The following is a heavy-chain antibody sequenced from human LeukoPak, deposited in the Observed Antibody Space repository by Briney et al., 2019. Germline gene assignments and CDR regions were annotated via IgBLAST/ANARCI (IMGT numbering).Heavy chain of an antibody. Sequence: GGSLRLSCVVSGFTVSTNFMSWVRQAPGERLEWVSVIYSGGSTYYADSVKGRFTISRDNSKNKLDLKMNSLRAEDTAVYYCARTRVDTTTFDYFDYWGQGTLVTVSS. J-gene: IGHJ4*02. CDR1: GFTVSTNF. V-gene: IGHV3-53*01. D-gene: IGHD4-11*01. CDR2: IYSGGST. CDR3: ARTRVDTTTFDYFDY.